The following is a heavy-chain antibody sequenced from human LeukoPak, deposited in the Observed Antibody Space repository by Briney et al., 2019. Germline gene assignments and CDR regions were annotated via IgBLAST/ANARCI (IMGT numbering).Heavy chain of an antibody. Sequence: SSETLSLTCSVSGGSVTNYYWSWIRQPAGRGLEWIGRIYPSGTTHYNPSLKSRVTMSVDTSKNQFSLKLTSVTAADTAVYYCADDYGDWGQGTLVTVSP. CDR3: ADDYGD. CDR2: IYPSGTT. D-gene: IGHD4-17*01. CDR1: GGSVTNYY. J-gene: IGHJ4*02. V-gene: IGHV4-4*07.